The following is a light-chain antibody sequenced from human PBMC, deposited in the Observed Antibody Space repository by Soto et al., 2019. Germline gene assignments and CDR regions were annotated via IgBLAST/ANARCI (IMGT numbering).Light chain of an antibody. CDR1: QSVRSNN. CDR2: GAS. J-gene: IGKJ2*01. Sequence: EIVLTQSPGTLSLSPGERATLSCRASQSVRSNNVACYHHKPGQVPRLLVDGASHRATGIPERLSGSASGTDFNLTISRLEPEDFAVYYCQQYGDLPRTFGQGTKVELK. CDR3: QQYGDLPRT. V-gene: IGKV3-20*01.